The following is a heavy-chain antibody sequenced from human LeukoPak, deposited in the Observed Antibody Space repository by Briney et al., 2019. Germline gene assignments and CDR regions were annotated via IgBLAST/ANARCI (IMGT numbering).Heavy chain of an antibody. D-gene: IGHD3-22*01. CDR3: ARGPPRYYYDSSGYHGEYYFDS. CDR1: GGSFSGYY. Sequence: ETLSLTCAVYGGSFSGYYWSWIRQPPGKGLEWIGEINHSGSTNYNPSLKGRVTISVDTSKNQFSLKLSSVTAADTAVYYCARGPPRYYYDSSGYHGEYYFDSWGQGTLVTVSS. J-gene: IGHJ4*02. V-gene: IGHV4-34*01. CDR2: INHSGST.